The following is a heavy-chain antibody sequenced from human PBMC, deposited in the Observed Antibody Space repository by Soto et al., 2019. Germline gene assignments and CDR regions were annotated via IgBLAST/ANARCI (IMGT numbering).Heavy chain of an antibody. V-gene: IGHV3-21*01. CDR2: ISSSSSYI. CDR1: GFTFSSYS. D-gene: IGHD6-13*01. Sequence: EVQLVESGGGLVKPGGSLRLSCAASGFTFSSYSMNWVRQAPGKGLEWVSSISSSSSYIYYADSVKCRFTISRDNAKNSLYLQMNSLRAEDTAVYYCARSYSSSWPFDYWGQGTLVTVSS. J-gene: IGHJ4*02. CDR3: ARSYSSSWPFDY.